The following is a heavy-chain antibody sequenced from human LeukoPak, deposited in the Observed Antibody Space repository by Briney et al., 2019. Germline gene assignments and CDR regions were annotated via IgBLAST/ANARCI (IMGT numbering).Heavy chain of an antibody. CDR3: AKDILVAATHFWALDI. CDR1: GFTFSSYA. D-gene: IGHD2-15*01. V-gene: IGHV3-23*01. Sequence: GGSLRLSCAASGFTFSSYAMSWVRQAPGKGLEWVSTISGSGGSTYYADSVKGRFTISRDNSKNTLYLQMNSLRAEDTAVYYCAKDILVAATHFWALDIWGQGTMVTVSS. CDR2: ISGSGGST. J-gene: IGHJ3*02.